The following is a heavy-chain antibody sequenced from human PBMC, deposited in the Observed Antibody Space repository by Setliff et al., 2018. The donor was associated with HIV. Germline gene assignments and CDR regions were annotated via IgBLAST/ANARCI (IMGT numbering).Heavy chain of an antibody. D-gene: IGHD3-3*01. Sequence: PSETLSLTCTVSGGSISSHYWSWIRQPAGKGLEWIGRIYTSGITNYTPSLKSRVTISVDKSKNQFSLKLSSVTAADTAVYYCARGPPFLEWTTEIDYWGQGALVTVSS. CDR2: IYTSGIT. V-gene: IGHV4-4*07. CDR1: GGSISSHY. J-gene: IGHJ4*02. CDR3: ARGPPFLEWTTEIDY.